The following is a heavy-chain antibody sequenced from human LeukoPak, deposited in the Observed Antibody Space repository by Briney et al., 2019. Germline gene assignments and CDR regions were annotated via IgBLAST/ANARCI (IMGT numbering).Heavy chain of an antibody. CDR1: GFTVSGNY. D-gene: IGHD3-3*01. CDR2: IYSDGTT. CDR3: ASGEWPQDY. J-gene: IGHJ4*02. Sequence: GGSLRLSCAASGFTVSGNYMSWVRQAPGKRLEWVSLIYSDGTTYYADSVKGRFTTSRDNSKNTLYLQLNRVRVEDTAVYYCASGEWPQDYWGQGTLVTVSS. V-gene: IGHV3-53*01.